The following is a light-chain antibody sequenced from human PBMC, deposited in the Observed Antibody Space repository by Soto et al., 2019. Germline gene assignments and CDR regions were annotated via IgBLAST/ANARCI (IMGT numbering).Light chain of an antibody. CDR1: SSDVGGYNY. CDR2: DVS. V-gene: IGLV2-14*01. Sequence: QSVLTQPASVSGSPGQSITISCTGTSSDVGGYNYVSWYQQYPGKAPKLMIFDVSYRPSGVSNRFSGSKSGNTASLTISGLQAEDEADYYCSSYTSSSSNVFGTGTKVTAL. J-gene: IGLJ1*01. CDR3: SSYTSSSSNV.